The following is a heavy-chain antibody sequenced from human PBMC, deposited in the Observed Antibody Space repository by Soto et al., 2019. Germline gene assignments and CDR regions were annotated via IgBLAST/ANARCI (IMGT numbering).Heavy chain of an antibody. Sequence: SETLSLTCTVSGGSISSYYWSWIRQPAGKGLEWIGRIYTSGSTSYNPSLKSRVTMSVDTSKNQFSLKLSSVTAADTAVYYCAREGVNGIAAPAGVSGPWGQGTLVTVSS. CDR3: AREGVNGIAAPAGVSGP. D-gene: IGHD6-13*01. V-gene: IGHV4-4*07. CDR2: IYTSGST. J-gene: IGHJ5*02. CDR1: GGSISSYY.